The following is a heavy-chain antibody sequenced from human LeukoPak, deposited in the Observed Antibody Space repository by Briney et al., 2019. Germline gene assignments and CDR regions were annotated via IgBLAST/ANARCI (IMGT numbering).Heavy chain of an antibody. V-gene: IGHV3-23*01. Sequence: PGGSLRLSCAASGFTFSSYAMSWVRQAPGKGLEWVSAISGSGGSTYYADSVKGRFTISRDNSKNTLYLQMNSLRAEGTPVYYCATLWGDTSGYQNYDYWGQGTLVTVSS. CDR1: GFTFSSYA. CDR3: ATLWGDTSGYQNYDY. CDR2: ISGSGGST. D-gene: IGHD3-22*01. J-gene: IGHJ4*02.